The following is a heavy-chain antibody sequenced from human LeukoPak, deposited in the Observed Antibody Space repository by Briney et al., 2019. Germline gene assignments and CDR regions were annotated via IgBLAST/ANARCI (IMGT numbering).Heavy chain of an antibody. V-gene: IGHV4-59*08. CDR2: IYYSGST. CDR3: ARVNTQGVPSP. CDR1: GGSISSYY. D-gene: IGHD3-16*01. J-gene: IGHJ5*02. Sequence: KPSETLSLTCTVSGGSISSYYWSWIRQPPGKGLEWIGYIYYSGSTNYNPSLKSRVTMSVDTSKNQFSLKLGSVTAADTAVYYCARVNTQGVPSPWGQGILVTVSS.